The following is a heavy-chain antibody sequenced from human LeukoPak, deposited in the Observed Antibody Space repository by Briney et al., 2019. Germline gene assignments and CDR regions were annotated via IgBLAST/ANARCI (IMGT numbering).Heavy chain of an antibody. D-gene: IGHD1-14*01. CDR1: GFTVSSNY. J-gene: IGHJ5*02. V-gene: IGHV3-66*01. CDR3: AREYMRLNWFDP. CDR2: IYSGGST. Sequence: GGSLRLSCAASGFTVSSNYMSWVRQAPGKGLEWVSVIYSGGSTYYADSVKGRFTISRDNSKNTLYLQMNSLRAEDTAVYYCAREYMRLNWFDPWGQGTLVTVSS.